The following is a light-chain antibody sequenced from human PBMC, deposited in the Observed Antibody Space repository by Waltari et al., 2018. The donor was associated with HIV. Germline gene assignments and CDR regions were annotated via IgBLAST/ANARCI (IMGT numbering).Light chain of an antibody. J-gene: IGKJ1*01. V-gene: IGKV1-33*01. CDR1: HDIKKH. Sequence: IQMTQSPSSLSSYVGHTFTITCQASHDIKKHLNWYHQKPGEAPKILISEASNLEIGVPSRFSGTGSGRDFSLTISSLQPEDVATYYCQQSDTLWTFGQGTKVE. CDR2: EAS. CDR3: QQSDTLWT.